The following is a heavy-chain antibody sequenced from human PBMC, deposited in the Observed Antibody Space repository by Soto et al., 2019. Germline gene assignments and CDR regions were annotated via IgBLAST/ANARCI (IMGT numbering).Heavy chain of an antibody. Sequence: ASVKVSCKASGYTFTSYAMHWVRQAPGQRLEWMGWINAGNGNTKYSQKFQGRVTITRDTSASTAYMELSSLRSEDTAVYYCAREAYDILTGYRMGFFDYWGQGTLVTSPQ. CDR3: AREAYDILTGYRMGFFDY. V-gene: IGHV1-3*01. D-gene: IGHD3-9*01. CDR2: INAGNGNT. J-gene: IGHJ4*02. CDR1: GYTFTSYA.